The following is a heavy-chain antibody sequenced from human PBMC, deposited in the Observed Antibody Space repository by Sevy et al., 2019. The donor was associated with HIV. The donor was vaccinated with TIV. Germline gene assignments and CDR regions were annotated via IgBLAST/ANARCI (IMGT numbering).Heavy chain of an antibody. D-gene: IGHD3-22*01. V-gene: IGHV3-13*01. CDR3: ARRSNYYDSSGYSGFDY. CDR1: GFTSVSYA. Sequence: GGSLSPSVAASGFTSVSYAMHGVPQATGKGLEWVSGMGSAVDTYYSGSVKGRFTISRENAKNSLYLQMNSLRAGDTAVYYCARRSNYYDSSGYSGFDYWGQGTLVTVSS. J-gene: IGHJ4*02. CDR2: MGSAVDT.